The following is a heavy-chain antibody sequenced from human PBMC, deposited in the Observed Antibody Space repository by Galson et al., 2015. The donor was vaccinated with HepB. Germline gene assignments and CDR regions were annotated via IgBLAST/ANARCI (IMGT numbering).Heavy chain of an antibody. D-gene: IGHD6-19*01. Sequence: SVKVSCKASGFTFTSYGIIWVRQAPGQGLEWMGWTSAYTGGHTSYAQSFQGRVTVTTDTSTSTAYMELRSLRSDDTAFYYCARAYSSGWPGPFFDYWGQGTLVSVSS. CDR1: GFTFTSYG. CDR2: TSAYTGGHT. J-gene: IGHJ4*02. CDR3: ARAYSSGWPGPFFDY. V-gene: IGHV1-18*04.